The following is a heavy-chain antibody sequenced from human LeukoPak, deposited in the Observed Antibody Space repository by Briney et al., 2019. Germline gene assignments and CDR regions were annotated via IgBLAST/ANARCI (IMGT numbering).Heavy chain of an antibody. Sequence: NPSETLSLTCTVSGGSFSNTNYNWGWVPQPPGKGLEWIGSTYYSGITFYNPSLKSRVISSVNTSTNQFSLKMSSGTAADTAIYYCARTSLYFVHYYMDVWGRGTTVTVSS. CDR3: ARTSLYFVHYYMDV. J-gene: IGHJ6*03. CDR1: GGSFSNTNYN. D-gene: IGHD3-9*01. CDR2: TYYSGIT. V-gene: IGHV4-39*01.